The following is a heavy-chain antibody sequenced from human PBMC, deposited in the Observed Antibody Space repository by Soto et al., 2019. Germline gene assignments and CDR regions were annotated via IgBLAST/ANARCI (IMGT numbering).Heavy chain of an antibody. CDR1: VGSFSGHY. V-gene: IGHV4-34*01. J-gene: IGHJ4*02. CDR3: ARGISVMLGVQGDAPDKSSFDY. Sequence: SETLSLTCAVYVGSFSGHYWTWIRQPPGKGLEWIGEINHTGSTNQNPSLKSRVSISVDTSKNQFFLKLRSVTAADTAVYYCARGISVMLGVQGDAPDKSSFDYWSQGTLVTVSS. CDR2: INHTGST. D-gene: IGHD3-10*02.